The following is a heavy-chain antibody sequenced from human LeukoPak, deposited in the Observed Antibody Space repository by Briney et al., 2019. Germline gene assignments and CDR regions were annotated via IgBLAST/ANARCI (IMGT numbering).Heavy chain of an antibody. J-gene: IGHJ4*02. D-gene: IGHD3-9*01. Sequence: GGSLRLSCAASGFTFSSYAMSWVRQAPGKGLEWVSAITGSGGNTYYADSVKGRFTISRDNSKNTVFLQMNSLRAEDTAVYYCAKWGDYDVLTGYYVSDYWGQGTLVTVPS. CDR1: GFTFSSYA. CDR2: ITGSGGNT. V-gene: IGHV3-23*01. CDR3: AKWGDYDVLTGYYVSDY.